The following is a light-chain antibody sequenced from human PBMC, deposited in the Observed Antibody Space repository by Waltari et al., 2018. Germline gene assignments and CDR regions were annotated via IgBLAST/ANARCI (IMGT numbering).Light chain of an antibody. Sequence: DIVMTQSPDSLAVSLGERVTVNCRSSQSLLHSSNNKNYLAWYQQKAGQAPKLLIHWASTRASGVPDRFSGSGSGTDFTLTISGLRTEDVAVYFCQQSYDTPLTFGGGTKVAIK. J-gene: IGKJ4*01. CDR1: QSLLHSSNNKNY. CDR3: QQSYDTPLT. CDR2: WAS. V-gene: IGKV4-1*01.